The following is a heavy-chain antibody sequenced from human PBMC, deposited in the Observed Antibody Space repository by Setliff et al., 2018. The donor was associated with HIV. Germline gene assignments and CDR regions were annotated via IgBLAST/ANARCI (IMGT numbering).Heavy chain of an antibody. Sequence: PSETLSLTCAVSGYSISSGYYWGWIRQPPGKGLEWIGSIYHSGSTYYNPSLKSRVTISVVTSKSHFSLKMTSVTAADTAIYFCARGALSLTMTKLLSFFDSWGQGTQVTVSS. D-gene: IGHD3-22*01. J-gene: IGHJ4*02. V-gene: IGHV4-38-2*01. CDR1: GYSISSGYY. CDR3: ARGALSLTMTKLLSFFDS. CDR2: IYHSGST.